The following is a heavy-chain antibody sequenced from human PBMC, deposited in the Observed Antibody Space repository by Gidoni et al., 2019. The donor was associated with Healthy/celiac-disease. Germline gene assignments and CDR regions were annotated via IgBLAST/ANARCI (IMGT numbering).Heavy chain of an antibody. J-gene: IGHJ6*02. D-gene: IGHD5-18*01. CDR2: IWYDGSNK. Sequence: QVQLVEPGGDVVQPGRSLGLSCAASGFTFSSYGMHWVRQAPGKGLEWVAVIWYDGSNKYYADSVKGRFTISRDNSKNTLYLQMNSLRAEDTAVYYCAREGYSYGFYYYYYGMDVWGQGTTVTVSS. CDR3: AREGYSYGFYYYYYGMDV. V-gene: IGHV3-33*01. CDR1: GFTFSSYG.